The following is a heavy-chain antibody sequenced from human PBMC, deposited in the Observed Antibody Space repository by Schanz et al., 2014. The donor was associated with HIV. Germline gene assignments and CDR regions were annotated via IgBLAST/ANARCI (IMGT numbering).Heavy chain of an antibody. D-gene: IGHD4-17*01. V-gene: IGHV3-23*04. J-gene: IGHJ2*01. CDR3: AKGYGDYYWYFDL. CDR1: GFTFSRHS. CDR2: ISGSGGKT. Sequence: VQLVESGGGLVKPGSLRLSCAASGFTFSRHSMSWVRQAPGKGLEWVSAISGSGGKTYYADSVKGRFTISRDNSRNTLYLQMNTLRAEDTAVYYCAKGYGDYYWYFDLWGRGTLVTVSS.